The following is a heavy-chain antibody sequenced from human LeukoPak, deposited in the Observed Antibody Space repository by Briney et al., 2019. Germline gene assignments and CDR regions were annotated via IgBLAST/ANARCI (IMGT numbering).Heavy chain of an antibody. D-gene: IGHD6-19*01. CDR2: ISSSGSTT. CDR1: GFSFSVYE. V-gene: IGHV3-48*03. J-gene: IGHJ4*02. CDR3: TTLTVASNFDY. Sequence: GGSLRLSCAASGFSFSVYEMHWVRQAPGKGLEWISDISSSGSTTYYADSVRGRFSISRDNAKNSLYLQMNSLRAEDTAAYYCTTLTVASNFDYWGQGTLVTVSS.